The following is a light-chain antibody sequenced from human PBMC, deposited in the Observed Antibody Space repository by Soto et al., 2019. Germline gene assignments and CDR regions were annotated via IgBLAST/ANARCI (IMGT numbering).Light chain of an antibody. CDR1: MRDVGAYNL. V-gene: IGLV2-14*01. J-gene: IGLJ3*02. CDR3: SAYTARSTLV. Sequence: QSALTPPASVSGSAGQSITISCSGTMRDVGAYNLVSWYQQHPGTAPKLIIYEVRNRPSGISSRFYGSRSGNTASLTISGLQSEDEGDYYCSAYTARSTLVFGGGTKLTVL. CDR2: EVR.